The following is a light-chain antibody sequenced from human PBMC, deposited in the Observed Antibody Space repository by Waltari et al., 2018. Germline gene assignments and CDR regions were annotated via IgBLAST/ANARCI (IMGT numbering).Light chain of an antibody. J-gene: IGLJ3*02. V-gene: IGLV2-11*01. CDR2: DVS. CDR1: SSDVGGYNY. Sequence: QSALTQPRSVSGSPGQSVTISCTGTSSDVGGYNYVSWYHKHPGKAPKLMIYDVSKRPSGVPDRCTGAKSGNTASLTISGLQAEDEAEYYCCSYAGSYEVFGGGTKLTVL. CDR3: CSYAGSYEV.